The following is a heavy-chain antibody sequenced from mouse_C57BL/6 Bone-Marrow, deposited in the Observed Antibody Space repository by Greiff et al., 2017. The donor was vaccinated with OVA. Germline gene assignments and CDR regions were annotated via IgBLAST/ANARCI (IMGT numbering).Heavy chain of an antibody. CDR3: ARDATAYWFAY. CDR1: GFTFSDFY. Sequence: EVQVVESGGGLVQSGRSLRLSCATSGFTFSDFYMEWVRQAPGKGLEWIAASRNKANDYTTEYSASVKGRFIVSRDTSQSILYLQMNALRAEDTAIYYCARDATAYWFAYWGQGTLVTVSA. V-gene: IGHV7-1*01. CDR2: SRNKANDYTT. J-gene: IGHJ3*01.